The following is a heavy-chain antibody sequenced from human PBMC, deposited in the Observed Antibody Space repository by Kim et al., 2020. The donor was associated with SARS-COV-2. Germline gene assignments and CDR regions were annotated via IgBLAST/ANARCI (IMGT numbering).Heavy chain of an antibody. D-gene: IGHD2-2*01. CDR2: IYGGGSK. J-gene: IGHJ4*02. CDR3: ARVPSTYFYY. CDR1: GFTFSNTY. Sequence: GGSLRLSCAASGFTFSNTYMSWVRQAPGKGLEWVSIIYGGGSKKYSADAMGSRSTIRGDYNNTAHYLHKNLLAADNAAFFYARVPSTYFYYSGQGTLV. V-gene: IGHV3-66*01.